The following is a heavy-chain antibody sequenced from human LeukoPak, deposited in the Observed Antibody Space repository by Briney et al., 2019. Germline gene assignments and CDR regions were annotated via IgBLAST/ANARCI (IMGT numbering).Heavy chain of an antibody. V-gene: IGHV5-51*01. D-gene: IGHD3-10*01. J-gene: IGHJ5*02. Sequence: GESLKISCLASGYSFTNYWIGWVRQMPGKGLEWMGIIYPGDSDTGYSPSFQGQVTISVDKSINTAYLQWSSLKASDTAMYYCARRGSYAWFDPWGQGTLVTVSS. CDR1: GYSFTNYW. CDR3: ARRGSYAWFDP. CDR2: IYPGDSDT.